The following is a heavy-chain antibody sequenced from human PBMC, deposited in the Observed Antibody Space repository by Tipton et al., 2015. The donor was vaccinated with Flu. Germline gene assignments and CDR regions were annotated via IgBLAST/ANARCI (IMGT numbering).Heavy chain of an antibody. D-gene: IGHD4-23*01. Sequence: TLSLTCTVSGGSISRGSYYWSWIRQPAGKGLEWIGLIYPSGSANYNPSLKSRVTISVDTSKDQFSLSLTSVTAADTVVYYCVRDRWNGFDTWGQGTRVTVSS. CDR3: VRDRWNGFDT. CDR2: IYPSGSA. CDR1: GGSISRGSYY. J-gene: IGHJ3*02. V-gene: IGHV4-61*02.